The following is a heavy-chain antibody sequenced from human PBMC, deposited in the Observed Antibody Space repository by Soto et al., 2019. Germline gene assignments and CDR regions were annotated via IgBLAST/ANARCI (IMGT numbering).Heavy chain of an antibody. Sequence: GRSLRLSCAASGFTFSSYWMSWVRQAPGKGPEWVANIKQDGSEKYYVDSVKGRFTISRDNAKNSLYLQMNSLRAEDTAVYYCARESYYDFWSGYYDAFDIWGQGTMVTVSS. D-gene: IGHD3-3*01. CDR2: IKQDGSEK. J-gene: IGHJ3*02. V-gene: IGHV3-7*01. CDR3: ARESYYDFWSGYYDAFDI. CDR1: GFTFSSYW.